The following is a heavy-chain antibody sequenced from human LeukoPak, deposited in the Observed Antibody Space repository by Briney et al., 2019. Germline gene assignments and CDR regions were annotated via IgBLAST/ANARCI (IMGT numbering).Heavy chain of an antibody. CDR3: ARDSAPGGYCDY. Sequence: PGGSLRLSCAASGFTFSDYYMSWIRQAPGKGLEWVSYISGISSPIYYADSVKGRFTISRDNSKNTLYLQMNSLRAEDTAVYYCARDSAPGGYCDYWGQGTLVTVSS. CDR1: GFTFSDYY. V-gene: IGHV3-11*04. J-gene: IGHJ4*02. CDR2: ISGISSPI. D-gene: IGHD3-22*01.